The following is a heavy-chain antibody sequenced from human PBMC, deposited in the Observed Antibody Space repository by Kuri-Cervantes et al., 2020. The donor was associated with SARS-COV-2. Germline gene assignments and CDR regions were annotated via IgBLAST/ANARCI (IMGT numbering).Heavy chain of an antibody. Sequence: LSLTCAASGFTFSSYSMNWVRQAPGKGLEWVSYISSSSSTIYYADSVKGRFTISRDNAKNSLYLQMNSLKTEDTAVYYCTTARITIFGVVIPTPDYWGQGTLVTVSS. J-gene: IGHJ4*02. V-gene: IGHV3-48*01. CDR3: TTARITIFGVVIPTPDY. D-gene: IGHD3-3*01. CDR2: ISSSSSTI. CDR1: GFTFSSYS.